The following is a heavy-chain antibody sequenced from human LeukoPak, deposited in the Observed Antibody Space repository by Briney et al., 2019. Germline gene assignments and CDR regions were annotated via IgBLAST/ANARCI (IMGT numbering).Heavy chain of an antibody. V-gene: IGHV3-74*01. CDR2: INSDGSST. CDR1: RFTFSSYW. CDR3: ARAKGYSSGWYVV. D-gene: IGHD6-19*01. Sequence: GGSLRLSCAASRFTFSSYWMHWVRQAPGKGLVWVSRINSDGSSTSYADSVKGRFTISRDNAKNTLYLQMNSLRAEDTAVYYCARAKGYSSGWYVVWGQGTLVTVSS. J-gene: IGHJ4*02.